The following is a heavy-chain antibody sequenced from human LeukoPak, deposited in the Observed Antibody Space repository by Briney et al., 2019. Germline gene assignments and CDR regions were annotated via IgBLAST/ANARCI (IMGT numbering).Heavy chain of an antibody. CDR2: IIPIFGTA. V-gene: IGHV1-69*13. CDR3: ARGGYYDSSGLSGAEYFQH. J-gene: IGHJ1*01. CDR1: GGTFSSYA. D-gene: IGHD3-22*01. Sequence: SVKVSCKASGGTFSSYAISWVRQAPGQGLEWMGGIIPIFGTANYAQKFQGRVTITADESTSTAYMELSSLRSEDTAVYYCARGGYYDSSGLSGAEYFQHWGQGTLVTVSS.